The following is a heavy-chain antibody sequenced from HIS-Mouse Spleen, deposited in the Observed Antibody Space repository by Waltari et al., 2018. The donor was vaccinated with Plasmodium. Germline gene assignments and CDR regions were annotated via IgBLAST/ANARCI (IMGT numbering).Heavy chain of an antibody. Sequence: EVQLVESGGGLVKPGGSLRLSCAASGITFSSYSMNWVRQVPGKWREWVSSISSSSSYKYYADSVKGRFTISRDNAKNSLYLQMNSLRAEDTAVYYCARDHNWNYDYWGQGTLVTVSS. V-gene: IGHV3-21*01. J-gene: IGHJ4*02. CDR3: ARDHNWNYDY. D-gene: IGHD1-7*01. CDR2: ISSSSSYK. CDR1: GITFSSYS.